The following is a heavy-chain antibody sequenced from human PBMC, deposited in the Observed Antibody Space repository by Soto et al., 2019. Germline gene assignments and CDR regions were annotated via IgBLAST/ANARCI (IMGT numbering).Heavy chain of an antibody. CDR2: INAGNGNT. J-gene: IGHJ6*02. V-gene: IGHV1-3*01. Sequence: ASVKVSCKASGYTFTNYATHWVRQAPGQRLEWMGWINAGNGNTKYSQKFQGRVTITRDTSASTAYMELSSLRSEDTAVYYCARVSQRIRYGMDVWGQGTTVTVSS. CDR1: GYTFTNYA. CDR3: ARVSQRIRYGMDV.